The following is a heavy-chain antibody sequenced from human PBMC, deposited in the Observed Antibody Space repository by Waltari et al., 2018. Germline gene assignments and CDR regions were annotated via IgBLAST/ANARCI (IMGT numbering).Heavy chain of an antibody. Sequence: QVQLQESGPGLVKSSETLSLTCTVSGVAVSSYFWNWIRQAPGKGPEWIGYIRHTGDTKQNPSLKGRVTMSVDTSRNDFSLRLSSVTAADTAVYYCALWESGWRAFRFWGQGTLGTVSS. CDR2: IRHTGDT. J-gene: IGHJ4*03. V-gene: IGHV4-59*08. CDR3: ALWESGWRAFRF. CDR1: GVAVSSYF. D-gene: IGHD6-19*01.